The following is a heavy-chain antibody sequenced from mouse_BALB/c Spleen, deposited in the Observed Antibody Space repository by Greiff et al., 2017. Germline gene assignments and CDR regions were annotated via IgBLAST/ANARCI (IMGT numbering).Heavy chain of an antibody. V-gene: IGHV3-2*02. CDR3: ARGYGNSYYYAMDY. J-gene: IGHJ4*01. D-gene: IGHD2-1*01. Sequence: ESGPGLVKPSQSLSLTCTVTGYSITSDYAWNWIRQFPGNKLEWMGYISYSGSTSYNPSLKSRISITRDTSKNQFFLQLNSVTTEDTATYYGARGYGNSYYYAMDYWGQGTSVTVSS. CDR2: ISYSGST. CDR1: GYSITSDYA.